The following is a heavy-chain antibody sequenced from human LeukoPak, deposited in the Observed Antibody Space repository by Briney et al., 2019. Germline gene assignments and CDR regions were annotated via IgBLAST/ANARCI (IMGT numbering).Heavy chain of an antibody. CDR2: MSPKSANT. V-gene: IGHV1-8*03. CDR1: GYTFTSYD. J-gene: IGHJ1*01. CDR3: ASYGSSGHYSSSEYFQD. D-gene: IGHD3-22*01. Sequence: ASVKVSCKASGYTFTSYDSNWVRQASGQGLEWMGWMSPKSANTGYAQKFQGRVTITRDTSISTAYMDLSSLRSEDTAMYYCASYGSSGHYSSSEYFQDWGQGTLVTVSS.